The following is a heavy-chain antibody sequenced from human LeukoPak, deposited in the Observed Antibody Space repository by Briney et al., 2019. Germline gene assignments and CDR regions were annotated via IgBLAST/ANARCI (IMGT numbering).Heavy chain of an antibody. V-gene: IGHV3-23*01. Sequence: GGSLRLSCAASGLTFSSYAMSWVRQAPGKGLEWVSAISGSGGSTYYADAVKGRFTISRDNSKNTLYLQMNSLRAEDTAVYYCAREGNGDYYFDYWGQGTLVTVSS. CDR1: GLTFSSYA. D-gene: IGHD4-17*01. CDR3: AREGNGDYYFDY. J-gene: IGHJ4*02. CDR2: ISGSGGST.